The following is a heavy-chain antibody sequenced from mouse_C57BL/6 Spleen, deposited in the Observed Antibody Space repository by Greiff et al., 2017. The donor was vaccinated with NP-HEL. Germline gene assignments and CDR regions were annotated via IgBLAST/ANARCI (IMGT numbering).Heavy chain of an antibody. D-gene: IGHD2-3*01. CDR3: ANYDGYSFWFAY. Sequence: EVQLQQSGPELVKPGASVKISCKASGYTFTDYYMNWVKQSHGKSLEWIGDINPNNGGTSYNQKFKGKATLTVDKSSSTAYMELRSLTSEDSAVYYCANYDGYSFWFAYWGQGTLVTVSA. V-gene: IGHV1-26*01. J-gene: IGHJ3*01. CDR2: INPNNGGT. CDR1: GYTFTDYY.